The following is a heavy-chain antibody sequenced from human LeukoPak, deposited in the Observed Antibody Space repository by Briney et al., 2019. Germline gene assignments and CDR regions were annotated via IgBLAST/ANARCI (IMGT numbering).Heavy chain of an antibody. CDR1: GFTFDDYA. CDR2: ISWNSGSI. CDR3: ATGLSDY. V-gene: IGHV3-9*01. J-gene: IGHJ4*02. Sequence: GGSLRLSCAASGFTFDDYAMHWVRQAPGKGLEWVSGISWNSGSIGYADSVKGRFTISRDNAKNSLYLQMNSLRAEDTALYYCATGLSDYWGQGTLVTVSS.